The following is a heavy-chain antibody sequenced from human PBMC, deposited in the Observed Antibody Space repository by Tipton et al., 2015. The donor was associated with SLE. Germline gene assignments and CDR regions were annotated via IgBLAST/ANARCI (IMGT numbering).Heavy chain of an antibody. CDR1: GGSFSGYY. V-gene: IGHV4-34*01. CDR3: ARGRSSSSFDY. CDR2: INHRGST. J-gene: IGHJ4*02. Sequence: TLSLTCAVYGGSFSGYYWSWIRQPPGKGLQWIGEINHRGSTNYNPSLKSRVTISVDTSKNQFSLKLSSVTAADTAVYYCARGRSSSSFDYWGQGTLVTVSS. D-gene: IGHD6-6*01.